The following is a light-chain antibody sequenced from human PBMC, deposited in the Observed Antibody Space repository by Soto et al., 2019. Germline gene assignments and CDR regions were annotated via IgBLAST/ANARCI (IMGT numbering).Light chain of an antibody. CDR2: ATS. Sequence: ILMTQSPSSFSASTGDKVTISCRASQTISSYLAWYQQKPGKAPKVLIYATSTLQSGVPARFSGSGSGTDFTLTIKNLQSEDFATYYCHQYYGYPYTFGQGTKLEI. V-gene: IGKV1-8*01. CDR3: HQYYGYPYT. J-gene: IGKJ2*01. CDR1: QTISSY.